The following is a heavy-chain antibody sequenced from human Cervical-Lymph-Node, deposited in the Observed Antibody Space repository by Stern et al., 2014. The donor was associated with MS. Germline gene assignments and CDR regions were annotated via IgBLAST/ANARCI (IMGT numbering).Heavy chain of an antibody. V-gene: IGHV4-61*02. J-gene: IGHJ4*02. Sequence: QVQLQESGPGLVKPSQTLSLTCTVSGGSVSTYNYYWTWIRQPAGKGLEWIGRIYASGNTNYNPSLKGRVTISLDTSRNHFSLKLTSVTAADTAVYYCATSGGRRGDFRDYWGQGTLVTVSS. D-gene: IGHD4-17*01. CDR1: GGSVSTYNYY. CDR2: IYASGNT. CDR3: ATSGGRRGDFRDY.